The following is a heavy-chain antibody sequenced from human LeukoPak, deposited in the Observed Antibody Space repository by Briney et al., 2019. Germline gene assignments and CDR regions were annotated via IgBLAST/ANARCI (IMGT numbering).Heavy chain of an antibody. V-gene: IGHV3-30-3*01. Sequence: GRSLRLSCAASGFTFSSYVMHWVRQAPGKGLGWVAVISYDGSNEYYADSVKGRFTISRDNSKNTLYLQMNSLRAEDTAVYYCARGSGGRTIWVVVPAAQSSNYYYYGMDVWGQGTTVTVSS. CDR1: GFTFSSYV. D-gene: IGHD2-2*01. J-gene: IGHJ6*02. CDR2: ISYDGSNE. CDR3: ARGSGGRTIWVVVPAAQSSNYYYYGMDV.